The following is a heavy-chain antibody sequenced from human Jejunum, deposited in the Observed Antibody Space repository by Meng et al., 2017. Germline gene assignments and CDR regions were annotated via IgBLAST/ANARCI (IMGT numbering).Heavy chain of an antibody. Sequence: GESLKISCKGSGYTFANYWIGWVRQMPGKGLEWMGIIYPGDSNTKYSPSFQGQVTISADKSISTDYLQWSSLKTSDTAMYYCAKLRFCSGDSCCTPADYWGQGTLVTVSS. J-gene: IGHJ4*02. CDR1: GYTFANYW. V-gene: IGHV5-51*01. CDR3: AKLRFCSGDSCCTPADY. D-gene: IGHD2-21*02. CDR2: IYPGDSNT.